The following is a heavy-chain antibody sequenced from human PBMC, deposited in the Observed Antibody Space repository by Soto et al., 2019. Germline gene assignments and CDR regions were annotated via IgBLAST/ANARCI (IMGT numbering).Heavy chain of an antibody. V-gene: IGHV4-30-2*01. CDR1: GGSISSGGYS. CDR3: ARGRLMTTVTTSGGGAFDY. Sequence: PSETLSLTCAVSGGSISSGGYSWSWIRQPPGKGLEWIGYIYHSGSTYYNPSLKSRVTISVDTSKNQFSLKLSSVTAADTAVYYCARGRLMTTVTTSGGGAFDYWGQGTLVTVSS. J-gene: IGHJ4*02. CDR2: IYHSGST. D-gene: IGHD4-4*01.